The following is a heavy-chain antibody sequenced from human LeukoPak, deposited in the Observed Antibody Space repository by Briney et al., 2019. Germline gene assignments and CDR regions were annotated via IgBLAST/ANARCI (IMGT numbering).Heavy chain of an antibody. J-gene: IGHJ4*02. CDR2: ISDSGGNT. CDR1: GFTFSSFP. CDR3: ARGDYDSSGYYEV. D-gene: IGHD3-22*01. Sequence: SGGSLRLSCAASGFTFSSFPMSWVRQAPGKGLEWVSTISDSGGNTYYADSVKGRFTISRDNSKNTLYLQMNSLRAEDTAVYYCARGDYDSSGYYEVWGQGTLVIVSS. V-gene: IGHV3-23*01.